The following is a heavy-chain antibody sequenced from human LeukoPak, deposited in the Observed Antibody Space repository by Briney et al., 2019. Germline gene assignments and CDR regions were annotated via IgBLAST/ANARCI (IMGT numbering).Heavy chain of an antibody. V-gene: IGHV4-39*07. Sequence: SETLSLTCTVSGGSVSSTNYYWGWIRQPPGKGLEWIGTIYYSGSTYYNPSLKSRVTISVDTSKNQFSLKLSSVTAADTAVYYCARGPRNSWRDIVVVVAATRGYYFDYWGQGTLVTVSS. CDR2: IYYSGST. CDR3: ARGPRNSWRDIVVVVAATRGYYFDY. D-gene: IGHD2-15*01. CDR1: GGSVSSTNYY. J-gene: IGHJ4*02.